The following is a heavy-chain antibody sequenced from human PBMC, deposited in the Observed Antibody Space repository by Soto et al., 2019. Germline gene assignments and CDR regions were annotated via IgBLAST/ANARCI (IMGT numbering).Heavy chain of an antibody. V-gene: IGHV1-69*13. CDR3: ARGDPDYSNYGHYYYGMDV. D-gene: IGHD4-4*01. Sequence: SVKVSCKASGGTFSSYAISWVRQAPGQGLEWMGGNIPIFGTANYAQKFQGRVTITADESTSTAYMELSSLRSEDTAVCYCARGDPDYSNYGHYYYGMDVWGQGTTVTVSS. CDR2: NIPIFGTA. CDR1: GGTFSSYA. J-gene: IGHJ6*02.